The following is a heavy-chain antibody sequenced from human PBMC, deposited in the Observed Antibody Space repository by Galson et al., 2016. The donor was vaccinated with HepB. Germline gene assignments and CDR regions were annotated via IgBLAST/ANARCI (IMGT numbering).Heavy chain of an antibody. Sequence: TLSLTCTVSGGSISSGGYYWSWIRQHPGKGLEWIGYIYYSGSAYYNPSLKGRFTISRDNSKNTLYLQMSSLRVEDTAVYYCVRETNKPTVLVEGDSWGQGTLVTVSS. D-gene: IGHD2-8*02. CDR2: IYYSGSA. J-gene: IGHJ5*02. V-gene: IGHV4-31*03. CDR3: VRETNKPTVLVEGDS. CDR1: GGSISSGGYY.